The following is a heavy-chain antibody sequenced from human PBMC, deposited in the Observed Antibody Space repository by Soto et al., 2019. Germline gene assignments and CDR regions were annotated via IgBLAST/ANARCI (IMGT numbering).Heavy chain of an antibody. CDR3: ARDCSGGSCSEAFNI. CDR1: GGSISRYY. Sequence: QVQLQESGPGLVKPSETLSLTCTVSGGSISRYYWSWIRQPPGKGLEWIGYIYYSGSTKYNPSLKSRVIISVDTSKNQFSLKLSSMTAADTAVYYCARDCSGGSCSEAFNIWGQGAMFTVSS. D-gene: IGHD2-15*01. J-gene: IGHJ3*02. CDR2: IYYSGST. V-gene: IGHV4-59*01.